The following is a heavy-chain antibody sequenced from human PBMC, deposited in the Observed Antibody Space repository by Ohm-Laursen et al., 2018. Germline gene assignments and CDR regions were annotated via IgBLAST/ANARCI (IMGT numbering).Heavy chain of an antibody. V-gene: IGHV4-38-2*01. Sequence: SDTLSLTCAVSGYSISSGYFWGWIRQPPGKGLEWIGTIYHSGSTYYNPSLESRVTISVDTSKNQFFLKLSSVTAADTAVYYCARHPDYRSDRWFDPWGQGTLVSVSS. CDR1: GYSISSGYF. CDR3: ARHPDYRSDRWFDP. CDR2: IYHSGST. J-gene: IGHJ5*02. D-gene: IGHD6-25*01.